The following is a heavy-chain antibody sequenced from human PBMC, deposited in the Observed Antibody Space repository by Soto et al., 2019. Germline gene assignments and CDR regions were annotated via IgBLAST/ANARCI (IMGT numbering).Heavy chain of an antibody. J-gene: IGHJ3*02. CDR2: INPASGAA. D-gene: IGHD3-3*01. Sequence: QLHLVQSGAVVKKPGASVTVSFSASGYPVTAYYMHWVRQAPGRGLGWMGGINPASGAAKYTQTFEGRVTMTRDTSTSKIFMELGGLTSEDSAVFSSATGGGVGVAGSAAFDMWGQGTLVTVSS. CDR3: ATGGGVGVAGSAAFDM. V-gene: IGHV1-2*02. CDR1: GYPVTAYY.